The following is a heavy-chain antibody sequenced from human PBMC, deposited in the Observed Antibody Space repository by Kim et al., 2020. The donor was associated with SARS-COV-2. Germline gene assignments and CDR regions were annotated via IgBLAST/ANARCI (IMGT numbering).Heavy chain of an antibody. J-gene: IGHJ4*02. CDR1: GYTFSNYA. Sequence: ASVKVSCKASGYTFSNYAMHWVRQAPGQRLEWMGWINAGSGNTEYSQKFQGRHTITRDTSASTAYMELSSLRSEDTAVYYCARGGAVLRFLEWLSSYFDYWGQGTLVTVSS. CDR2: INAGSGNT. D-gene: IGHD3-3*01. V-gene: IGHV1-3*01. CDR3: ARGGAVLRFLEWLSSYFDY.